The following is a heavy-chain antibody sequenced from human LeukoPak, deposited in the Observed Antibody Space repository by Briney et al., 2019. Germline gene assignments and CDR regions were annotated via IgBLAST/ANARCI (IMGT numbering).Heavy chain of an antibody. CDR2: IYYSGSA. Sequence: SETLSLTCTVSGGSISSYHWSWIRQPPGKGLEWIGYIYYSGSANYNPSLKSRVTISVDTSKNQFSLKLSSVTAADTAVYYCARVPPSSGWYGYYFDYWGQGTLVTVSS. CDR3: ARVPPSSGWYGYYFDY. CDR1: GGSISSYH. J-gene: IGHJ4*02. D-gene: IGHD6-19*01. V-gene: IGHV4-59*01.